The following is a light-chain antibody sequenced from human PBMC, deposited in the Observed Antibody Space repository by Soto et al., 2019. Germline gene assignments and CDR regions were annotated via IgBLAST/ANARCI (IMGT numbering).Light chain of an antibody. CDR3: QQADTFPIT. Sequence: DIKMTQSPSSLSASVGDRVTITCRASQSISSYLNWYQQKPGKAPKLLIYSASSLQSGVPSRFSGSGFGTDFTLTISSLQPEDFATYYCQQADTFPITFGQGTRLEIK. CDR2: SAS. CDR1: QSISSY. V-gene: IGKV1-39*01. J-gene: IGKJ5*01.